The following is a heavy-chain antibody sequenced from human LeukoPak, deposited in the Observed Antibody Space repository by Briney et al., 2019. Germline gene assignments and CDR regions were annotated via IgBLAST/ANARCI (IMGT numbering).Heavy chain of an antibody. D-gene: IGHD4-17*01. CDR3: AKDRHDYGDYPRPLDY. Sequence: GRSLRLSCAASGFTFSSYAMHWVRQAPGKGLEWVAVISYDGSNKYYADSVKGRFTISRDNSKNTLYMQMNSLRAEDTAVYYCAKDRHDYGDYPRPLDYWGQGTLVTVSS. CDR1: GFTFSSYA. J-gene: IGHJ4*02. V-gene: IGHV3-30*04. CDR2: ISYDGSNK.